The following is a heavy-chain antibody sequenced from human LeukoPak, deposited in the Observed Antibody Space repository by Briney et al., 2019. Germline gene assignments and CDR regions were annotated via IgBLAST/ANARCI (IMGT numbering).Heavy chain of an antibody. CDR1: GFTFTSYA. CDR2: IKQDGSEK. D-gene: IGHD3-10*01. V-gene: IGHV3-7*01. Sequence: PGGSLRLSCAASGFTFTSYAMSWVRQAPGKGLEWVANIKQDGSEKYYVDSVKGRFTISRDNAKNSLYLQMNSLRAEDTAVYYCATSMVRGVHFDYWGQGTLVTVSS. CDR3: ATSMVRGVHFDY. J-gene: IGHJ4*02.